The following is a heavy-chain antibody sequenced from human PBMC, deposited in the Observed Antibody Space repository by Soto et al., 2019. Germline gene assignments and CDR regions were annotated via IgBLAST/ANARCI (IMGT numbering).Heavy chain of an antibody. D-gene: IGHD1-1*01. CDR3: ARKSPTTNPSPYYSGMDV. V-gene: IGHV1-69*06. Sequence: QVQLVQSGAEVKKPGSSVKVSCKASGGTFSSYAISWVRQAPGQGLEWMGGIIPIFGTANYAQKFQGRVTITAEKSTSTAYMELSSLRSEDTAVYYCARKSPTTNPSPYYSGMDVWGQGTTVTVSS. CDR1: GGTFSSYA. CDR2: IIPIFGTA. J-gene: IGHJ6*02.